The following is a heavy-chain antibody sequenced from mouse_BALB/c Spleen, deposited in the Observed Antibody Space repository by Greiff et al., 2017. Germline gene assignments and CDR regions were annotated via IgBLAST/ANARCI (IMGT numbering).Heavy chain of an antibody. D-gene: IGHD2-14*01. J-gene: IGHJ4*01. Sequence: QVQLQQSGAELMKPGASVKISCKATGYTFSSYWIEWVKQRPGHGLEWIGEILPGSGSTNYNEKFKGKATFTADTSSNTAYMQLSSLTSEDSAVYYCARLRYDAYYAMDYWGQGTSVTVSS. CDR1: GYTFSSYW. CDR3: ARLRYDAYYAMDY. V-gene: IGHV1-9*01. CDR2: ILPGSGST.